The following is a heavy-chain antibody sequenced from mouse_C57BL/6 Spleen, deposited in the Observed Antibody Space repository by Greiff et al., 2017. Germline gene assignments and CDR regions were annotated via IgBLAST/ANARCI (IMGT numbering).Heavy chain of an antibody. CDR2: IDPSDSYT. CDR3: ARLCGWLLDYAMDY. J-gene: IGHJ4*01. CDR1: GYTFTSYW. Sequence: QVQLQQPGAELVMPGASVKLSCKASGYTFTSYWMHWVKQRPGQGLEWIGEIDPSDSYTNYNQKFKGKSTLTVDKSSSTAYMQLSSLTSEDSAVYYCARLCGWLLDYAMDYWGQGTSVTVSS. V-gene: IGHV1-69*01. D-gene: IGHD2-3*01.